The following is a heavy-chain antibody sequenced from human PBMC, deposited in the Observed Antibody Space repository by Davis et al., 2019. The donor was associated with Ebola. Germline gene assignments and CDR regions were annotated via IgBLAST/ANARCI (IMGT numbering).Heavy chain of an antibody. Sequence: GESLKISCAGSGFTFSACWMGWVRQAPGKGLEWVANIKPDGSDTSYVDSVKGRFTISRDNAKNSLYLQMNSLRAEDTAVYYCARDSEADYDSSSYCWFDPWGQGTLVTVSS. CDR3: ARDSEADYDSSSYCWFDP. CDR1: GFTFSACW. J-gene: IGHJ5*02. V-gene: IGHV3-7*03. CDR2: IKPDGSDT. D-gene: IGHD3-22*01.